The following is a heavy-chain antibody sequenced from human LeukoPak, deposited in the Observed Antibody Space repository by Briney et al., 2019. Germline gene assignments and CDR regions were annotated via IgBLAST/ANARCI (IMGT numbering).Heavy chain of an antibody. V-gene: IGHV4-39*07. CDR2: IYYSGSN. D-gene: IGHD1-26*01. Sequence: AETLSLTCTVSGGSISSSSYYWGWIRQPPGKGLEGTGSIYYSGSNYDNPSLNSRISISVDTSNNQFSLKRSSGTAAGTAVYYCARGYSGSQDGFDLWGQGTMVTVSS. CDR1: GGSISSSSYY. J-gene: IGHJ3*01. CDR3: ARGYSGSQDGFDL.